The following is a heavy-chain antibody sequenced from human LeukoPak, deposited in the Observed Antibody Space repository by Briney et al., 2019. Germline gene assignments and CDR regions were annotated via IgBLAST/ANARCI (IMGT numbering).Heavy chain of an antibody. D-gene: IGHD6-19*01. V-gene: IGHV3-23*01. Sequence: GGSLRLSCAASGFTFNNYVMSWVRQAAGKGLEWVSSISASGGGTYYADSVKGRFAISRDNSKNTLYLQMNSLRAEDTAVYYCARDSSGWYGRYFDYWGQGTLVTVSS. CDR3: ARDSSGWYGRYFDY. CDR1: GFTFNNYV. CDR2: ISASGGGT. J-gene: IGHJ4*02.